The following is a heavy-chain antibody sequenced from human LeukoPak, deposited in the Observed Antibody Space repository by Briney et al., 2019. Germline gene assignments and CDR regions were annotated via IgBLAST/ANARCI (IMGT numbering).Heavy chain of an antibody. J-gene: IGHJ6*04. V-gene: IGHV3-7*01. CDR2: IKQDGGEK. D-gene: IGHD3-10*01. CDR3: AREWNYYGSGIMDV. Sequence: PGGSLRLSCAASGFTFSSYWMSSVRQAPGKGLEGVANIKQDGGEKYYVGSVKGRFTVSRDNAKNSLYLQMNSLRAEDTAVYYCAREWNYYGSGIMDVWGKGTTVTVSS. CDR1: GFTFSSYW.